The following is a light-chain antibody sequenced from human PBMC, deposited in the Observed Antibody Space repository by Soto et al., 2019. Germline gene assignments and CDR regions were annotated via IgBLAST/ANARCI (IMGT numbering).Light chain of an antibody. V-gene: IGKV1-12*01. J-gene: IGKJ4*01. CDR2: AAS. CDR3: QQNNTFLPRT. Sequence: DIQMTQSPSSVSASVGDRVTITCRASQGISNWLAWYQQQPGKAPKLLIYAASSLQSGVPSRFSGGGSWTNFTLIIISLQPEDFATYYCQQNNTFLPRTFGGGTKVEIK. CDR1: QGISNW.